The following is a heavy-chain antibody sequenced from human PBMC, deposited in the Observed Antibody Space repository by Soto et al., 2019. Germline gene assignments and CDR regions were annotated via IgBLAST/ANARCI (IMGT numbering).Heavy chain of an antibody. CDR1: GYTLTELS. V-gene: IGHV1-24*01. J-gene: IGHJ4*02. D-gene: IGHD6-19*01. Sequence: ASVKVSCKVSGYTLTELSMHWVRQAPGKGLEWMGGFDPEDGETIYAQKFQGRVTMTEDTSTDTAYMELSSLRSDDTAGYYCARMFQWRTYYFDYWGQGTLVTVS. CDR3: ARMFQWRTYYFDY. CDR2: FDPEDGET.